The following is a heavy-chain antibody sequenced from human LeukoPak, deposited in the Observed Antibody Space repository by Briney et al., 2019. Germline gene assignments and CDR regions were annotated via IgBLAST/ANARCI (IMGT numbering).Heavy chain of an antibody. Sequence: SETLSLTCSVSGDSLSNRNYYWGWIRQPPGKGLEWIGSLYLSGATYYNSSLKSRLSISVDTSENQFSLNLTSMTAADTAVYYCARLRRLALPDPWGQGILVTVSS. CDR3: ARLRRLALPDP. CDR1: GDSLSNRNYY. J-gene: IGHJ5*02. D-gene: IGHD6-19*01. CDR2: LYLSGAT. V-gene: IGHV4-39*01.